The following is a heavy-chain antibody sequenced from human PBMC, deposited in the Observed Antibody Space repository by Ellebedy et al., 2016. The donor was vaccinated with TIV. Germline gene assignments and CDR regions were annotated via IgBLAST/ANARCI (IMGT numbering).Heavy chain of an antibody. CDR1: GYTFIDYG. Sequence: AASVKVSCKSSGYTFIDYGVTWVRQAPGQALDWMGWVSVYSGNTNYAENPQGRVTMTTDTSTDTAYMELRSLRSDDTAVYFCARYSGSGTYYRNGMDVWGQGTTVTVSS. CDR2: VSVYSGNT. J-gene: IGHJ6*02. D-gene: IGHD3-10*01. CDR3: ARYSGSGTYYRNGMDV. V-gene: IGHV1-18*01.